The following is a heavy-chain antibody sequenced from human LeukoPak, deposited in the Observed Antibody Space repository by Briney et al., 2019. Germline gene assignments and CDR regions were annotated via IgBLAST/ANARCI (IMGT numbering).Heavy chain of an antibody. CDR1: GGTFSGFT. CDR3: ARGEGGFLEWLSEI. D-gene: IGHD3-3*01. CDR2: TIAMFGTS. Sequence: ASVKVSCKASGGTFSGFTISWVRLAPGQGLEWVGGTIAMFGTSEYAQKFQGRVTITTDESTTTAYMELSSLRSEDTAVYYCARGEGGFLEWLSEIWGRGTLVTVSS. V-gene: IGHV1-69*05. J-gene: IGHJ4*02.